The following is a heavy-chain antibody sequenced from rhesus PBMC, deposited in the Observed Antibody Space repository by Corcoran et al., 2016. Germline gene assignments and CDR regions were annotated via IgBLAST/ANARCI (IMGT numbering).Heavy chain of an antibody. CDR1: GFTLSIYG. CDR2: ISSDGTNK. CDR3: TRFDV. Sequence: EVQLVESGGGLAQPGGSLRLSCAASGFTLSIYGIHWVRLAPGKGLEWWAVISSDGTNKYYADSVKDRFTISRDNSNSMVYLQMNNLKLEDTAVYYCTRFDVWGPGVLVIVSS. V-gene: IGHV3-54*02. J-gene: IGHJ5-1*01.